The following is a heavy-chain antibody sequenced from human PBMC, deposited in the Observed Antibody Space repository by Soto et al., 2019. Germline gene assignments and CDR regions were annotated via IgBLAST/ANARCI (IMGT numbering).Heavy chain of an antibody. CDR3: ARTDKFNSQSSGWANRFDY. CDR1: GFTFTNYA. J-gene: IGHJ4*01. V-gene: IGHV3-23*01. CDR2: ITPTGAT. D-gene: IGHD6-19*01. Sequence: EMQLLESGGGLVQPGGSLRLFCAASGFTFTNYAMTWVRQAPGKGLEWVSTITPTGATFYGDTVKGRFTISRDNSRSTVFLQRNSLRAEDTAMYYCARTDKFNSQSSGWANRFDYWGHGTLVTVSS.